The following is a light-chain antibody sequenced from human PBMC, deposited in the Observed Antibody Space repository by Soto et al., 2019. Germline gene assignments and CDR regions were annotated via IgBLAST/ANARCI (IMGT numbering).Light chain of an antibody. Sequence: EVVMAQSPASLSASPGERVTLSCRASQNIRSSLAWYQQRPGQTPRLLIYDTSTRATGVPARFSGSRSGTEFTLTINSLQSEDFAVYYCQRYNNWPLTFGGGTKVDIK. CDR1: QNIRSS. CDR3: QRYNNWPLT. J-gene: IGKJ4*01. CDR2: DTS. V-gene: IGKV3-15*01.